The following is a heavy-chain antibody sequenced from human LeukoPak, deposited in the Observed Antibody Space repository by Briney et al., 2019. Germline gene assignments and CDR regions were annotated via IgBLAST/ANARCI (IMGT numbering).Heavy chain of an antibody. CDR1: GFTFSSYG. J-gene: IGHJ4*02. CDR3: AKPGYGSSWYDY. V-gene: IGHV3-30*02. D-gene: IGHD6-13*01. Sequence: GGSLRLSCAASGFTFSSYGMHWVRQAPGQGLEWVTFIRYDGSNKYYADSVKGRFTISRDNSKNTLYLQMNSLRAEDTAVYYCAKPGYGSSWYDYWGQGTLVTVSS. CDR2: IRYDGSNK.